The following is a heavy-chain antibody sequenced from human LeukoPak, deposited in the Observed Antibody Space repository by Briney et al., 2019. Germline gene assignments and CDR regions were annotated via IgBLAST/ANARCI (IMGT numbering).Heavy chain of an antibody. D-gene: IGHD2-2*01. CDR3: AKEGDYCSSTICYADY. CDR2: ISASGGST. J-gene: IGHJ4*02. Sequence: GGSLRLSCAASGVSFSSYGMSWVRQAPGKGLEWVSSISASGGSTYYAGSVKGHFTISRDNSKNTLYLQMTSLRAEDTAVYYCAKEGDYCSSTICYADYWGQGTLVTVSS. CDR1: GVSFSSYG. V-gene: IGHV3-23*01.